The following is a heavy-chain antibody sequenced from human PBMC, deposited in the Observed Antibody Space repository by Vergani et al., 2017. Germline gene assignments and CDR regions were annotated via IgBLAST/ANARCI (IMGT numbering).Heavy chain of an antibody. Sequence: DVDLVESGGGFVQPGGSRRLSCAASGFSFSSYSMNWVRQAPGKGLEWVASISGSSSYVFYRDSVEGRFTITRDNAKKSVYLQMNSLIAEDTAMYFCARGLWDCTHIRCSPPSYWGQGTQVTVSS. V-gene: IGHV3-21*01. D-gene: IGHD2-8*01. CDR2: ISGSSSYV. J-gene: IGHJ4*02. CDR3: ARGLWDCTHIRCSPPSY. CDR1: GFSFSSYS.